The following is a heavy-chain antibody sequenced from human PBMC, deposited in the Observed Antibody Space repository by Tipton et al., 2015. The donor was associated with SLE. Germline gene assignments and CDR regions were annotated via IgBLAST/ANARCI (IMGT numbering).Heavy chain of an antibody. Sequence: TLSLTCAVYGGSFSGYYWSWIRQPPGKGLGWIGEINHSGSTNYNPSLKSRVTISVDKSKNQFSLKLSSVTAADTAVYYCARDRRARLEGDAFDIWGQGTMVTVSS. CDR2: INHSGST. CDR3: ARDRRARLEGDAFDI. V-gene: IGHV4-34*01. J-gene: IGHJ3*02. CDR1: GGSFSGYY. D-gene: IGHD1-1*01.